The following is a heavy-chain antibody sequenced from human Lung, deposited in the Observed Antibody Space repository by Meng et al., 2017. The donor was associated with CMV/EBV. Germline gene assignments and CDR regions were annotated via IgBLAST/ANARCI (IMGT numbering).Heavy chain of an antibody. D-gene: IGHD3-22*01. V-gene: IGHV1-69*04. CDR1: GGTFSSYT. CDR3: ARDSSGDSSPGDYYYYGMDV. CDR2: IIPILGIA. Sequence: SVXVSXKASGGTFSSYTISWVRQAPGQGLEWMGRIIPILGIANYAQKFQGRVTITADKSTSTGYMELSSLRSEDTAVCYCARDSSGDSSPGDYYYYGMDVWXLGTTVTVSS. J-gene: IGHJ6*02.